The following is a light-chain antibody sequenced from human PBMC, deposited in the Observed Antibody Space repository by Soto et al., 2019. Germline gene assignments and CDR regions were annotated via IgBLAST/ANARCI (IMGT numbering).Light chain of an antibody. CDR2: DAS. CDR1: QSISSY. Sequence: DIQMTQSPSSLSASVGDRVTITCRASQSISSYLNWYQQKPGKAPKLLIYDASSLESGVPSRFSGSGSGTEFTLTISSLQPDDFATYYCQQYNSVTFGQGTKVDIK. CDR3: QQYNSVT. V-gene: IGKV1-5*01. J-gene: IGKJ1*01.